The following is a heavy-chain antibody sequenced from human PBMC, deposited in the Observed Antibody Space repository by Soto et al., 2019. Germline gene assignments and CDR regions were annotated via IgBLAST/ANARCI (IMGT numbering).Heavy chain of an antibody. J-gene: IGHJ6*02. CDR2: ISYDGTNK. Sequence: GGSLRLSCAASGFTFSSYGMHWVRQAPGKGLEWVAVISYDGTNKYYGDSVKGRFTISRDNSKNTLYLQMNSLRAEDTAVYYCARELDIVLMVYSIPHGLDVWGQGTTVTVSS. D-gene: IGHD2-8*01. CDR3: ARELDIVLMVYSIPHGLDV. V-gene: IGHV3-30*03. CDR1: GFTFSSYG.